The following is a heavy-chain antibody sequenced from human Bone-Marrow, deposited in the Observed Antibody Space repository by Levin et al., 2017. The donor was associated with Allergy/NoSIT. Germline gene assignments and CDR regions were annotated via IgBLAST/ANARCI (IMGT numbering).Heavy chain of an antibody. CDR3: ARQKFCSSAICYTRDYYYAMDV. CDR2: IYYSGNA. CDR1: GGSISSYY. V-gene: IGHV4-59*08. J-gene: IGHJ6*02. Sequence: SETLSLTCTVSGGSISSYYWSWIRQPPGKGLEWIGYIYYSGNAIYNPSLKSRVTISVDTSKNQFSLKLSSVTAADTAVYYCARQKFCSSAICYTRDYYYAMDVWGQGTTVTVSS. D-gene: IGHD2-2*02.